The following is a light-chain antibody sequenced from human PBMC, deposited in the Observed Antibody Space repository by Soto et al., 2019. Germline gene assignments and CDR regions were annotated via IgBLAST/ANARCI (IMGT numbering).Light chain of an antibody. CDR1: QGIGTY. J-gene: IGKJ4*01. Sequence: DIQMTQSPLSLSASVGDRVTITCRASQGIGTYLAWFQQKPGRVPKLLIYGASALQTGVPSRFSGSGSGTQFSLTITSLQPEDVATYYCQQYNTAPLTFGGGTKVEI. CDR3: QQYNTAPLT. V-gene: IGKV1-27*01. CDR2: GAS.